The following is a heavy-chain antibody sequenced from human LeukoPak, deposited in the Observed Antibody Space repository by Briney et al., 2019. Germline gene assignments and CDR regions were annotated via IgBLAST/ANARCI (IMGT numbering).Heavy chain of an antibody. CDR2: INSNGDST. J-gene: IGHJ4*02. Sequence: GRSLRLSCSASGFTFNNYPMHWVRRAPGKGLEYVSAINSNGDSTYNADSVKGRFTISRDNSKNTLYLQMSSLRVEDTAVYYCVKPNLAVAGTRYFDYWGQGTLVTVSS. CDR1: GFTFNNYP. V-gene: IGHV3-64D*06. D-gene: IGHD6-19*01. CDR3: VKPNLAVAGTRYFDY.